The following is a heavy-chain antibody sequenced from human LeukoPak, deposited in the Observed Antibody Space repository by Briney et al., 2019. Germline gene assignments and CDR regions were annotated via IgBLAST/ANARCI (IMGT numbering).Heavy chain of an antibody. Sequence: SETLSLTCTVSGYSISSGYYWGWIRQPPGKGLEWIGYIYYSGSTNYNPSLKSRVTISVDTSKNQFSLKLSSVTAADTAVYYCARAPSGWPHYYFDYWGQGTLVTASS. J-gene: IGHJ4*02. CDR1: GYSISSGYY. CDR3: ARAPSGWPHYYFDY. D-gene: IGHD6-19*01. V-gene: IGHV4-61*01. CDR2: IYYSGST.